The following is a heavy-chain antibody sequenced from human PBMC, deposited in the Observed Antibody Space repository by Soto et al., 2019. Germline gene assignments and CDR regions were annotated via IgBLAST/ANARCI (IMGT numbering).Heavy chain of an antibody. CDR2: VYNDGSA. CDR3: ARLVYDSRLNYLYFDP. V-gene: IGHV4-4*02. Sequence: SETLSLTCDVSGVSISSDNWWSWVRQPPGKGLEWIAEVYNDGSANYHPSLESRATISVDRSKNQFSLRLSSVTAADTGKYYCARLVYDSRLNYLYFDPWGQGTLVTVSS. J-gene: IGHJ4*02. CDR1: GVSISSDNW. D-gene: IGHD3-22*01.